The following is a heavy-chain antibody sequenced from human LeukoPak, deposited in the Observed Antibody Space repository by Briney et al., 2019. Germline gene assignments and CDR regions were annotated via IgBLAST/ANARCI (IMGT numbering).Heavy chain of an antibody. D-gene: IGHD6-13*01. J-gene: IGHJ3*02. CDR2: IYYSGST. CDR3: ARVRGYSSLNAFDI. Sequence: PSETLSLTCTVSGGSISSYYCSWIRQPPGKGLEWIGYIYYSGSTNYNPSLKSRVTISVDTSKNQFSLKLSSVTAADTAVYYCARVRGYSSLNAFDIWGQGTMVTVSS. V-gene: IGHV4-59*01. CDR1: GGSISSYY.